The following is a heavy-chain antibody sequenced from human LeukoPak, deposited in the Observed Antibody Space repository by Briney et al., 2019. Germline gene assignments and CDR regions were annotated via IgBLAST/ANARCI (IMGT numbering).Heavy chain of an antibody. V-gene: IGHV1-2*02. Sequence: ASVKVSCKASGFSFPDHYIVWVRQAPGQGLEWMGWINLKNGGTNFAERFQGRVTMTRDTSVTTAYMELSRLTSDDTAVYYCARPYCNVNNCFLWGWGHWGLGTLVTVSS. J-gene: IGHJ4*02. CDR1: GFSFPDHY. D-gene: IGHD2/OR15-2a*01. CDR2: INLKNGGT. CDR3: ARPYCNVNNCFLWGWGH.